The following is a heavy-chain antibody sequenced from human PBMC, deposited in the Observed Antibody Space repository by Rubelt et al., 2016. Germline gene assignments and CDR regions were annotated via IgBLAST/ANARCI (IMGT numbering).Heavy chain of an antibody. D-gene: IGHD2-15*01. J-gene: IGHJ4*02. Sequence: QVQLQQWGAGLLKPSETLSLTCAVYGGSISSYYWSWIRQPPGKGLGWIGYIYYSGSTNYNPSLKSRVTISVDTSKNQFSLKLSSVTAADTAVYYCARGGSGGDYLDYWGQGTLVTVSS. CDR2: IYYSGST. V-gene: IGHV4-59*01. CDR3: ARGGSGGDYLDY. CDR1: GGSISSYY.